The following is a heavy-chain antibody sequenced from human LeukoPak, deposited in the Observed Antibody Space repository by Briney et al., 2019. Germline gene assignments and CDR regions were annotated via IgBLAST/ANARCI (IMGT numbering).Heavy chain of an antibody. CDR2: ISGSGGTT. Sequence: QPGGSLRLSCAASGFTFSTYWMHWVREAPGKGLEWVSAISGSGGTTYYADSVKGRFTISRDNSKNTLYLQMNSLRAEDTAVYYCGKDRVIAATGRFTGLFDYWGQGTLVTVSS. D-gene: IGHD6-13*01. J-gene: IGHJ4*02. CDR1: GFTFSTYW. V-gene: IGHV3-23*01. CDR3: GKDRVIAATGRFTGLFDY.